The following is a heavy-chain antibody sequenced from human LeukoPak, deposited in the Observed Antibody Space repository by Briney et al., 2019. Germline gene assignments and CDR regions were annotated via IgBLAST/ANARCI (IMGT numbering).Heavy chain of an antibody. D-gene: IGHD2-15*01. Sequence: GASVKVSCKASGYTFTSYGISWVRQAPGQGLEWMGWISAYNGNTNYAQKLQGRVTMTTDTSTSTAYMELRSLRSDDTAVYYCARGIEVLFRYYYGMDVWGQGTTVTVSS. J-gene: IGHJ6*02. CDR2: ISAYNGNT. V-gene: IGHV1-18*01. CDR3: ARGIEVLFRYYYGMDV. CDR1: GYTFTSYG.